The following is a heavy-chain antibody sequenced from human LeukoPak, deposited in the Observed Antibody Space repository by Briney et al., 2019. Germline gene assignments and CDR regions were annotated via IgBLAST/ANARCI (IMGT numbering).Heavy chain of an antibody. Sequence: PGRSLRLSCAASGFTFSSYAMHWVRQAPGKGLEWVAVISYDGSNKYYADSVKGRFTISRDNSKNTLYLQMNSLRAEDTAVYYRARVQQPYYYDSSGYGGEFFDYWGQGTLVTVSS. CDR3: ARVQQPYYYDSSGYGGEFFDY. CDR2: ISYDGSNK. V-gene: IGHV3-30*04. CDR1: GFTFSSYA. J-gene: IGHJ4*02. D-gene: IGHD3-22*01.